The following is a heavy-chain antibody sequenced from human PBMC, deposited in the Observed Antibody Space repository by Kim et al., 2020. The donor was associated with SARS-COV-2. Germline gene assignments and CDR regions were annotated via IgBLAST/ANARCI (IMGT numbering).Heavy chain of an antibody. CDR2: INHSGST. Sequence: SETLSLTCAVYGGSFSGYYWSWIRQPPGKGLEWIGEINHSGSTNYNPSLKSRVTISVDTSKNHFSLKLSSVTAADTAVYYCARRRGYSYGYGMFGYNWFAPWGQGTLVTVSS. D-gene: IGHD5-18*01. CDR1: GGSFSGYY. CDR3: ARRRGYSYGYGMFGYNWFAP. V-gene: IGHV4-34*01. J-gene: IGHJ5*02.